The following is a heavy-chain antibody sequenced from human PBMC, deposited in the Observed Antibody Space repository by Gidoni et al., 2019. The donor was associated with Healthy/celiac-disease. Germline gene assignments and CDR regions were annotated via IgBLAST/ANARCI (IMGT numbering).Heavy chain of an antibody. CDR3: ARDLSYYDSSGYHFYYYYGMDV. V-gene: IGHV1-2*06. CDR2: INHNSGGT. Sequence: QVQLVQSGAAAKKPGASVKVSCKASGYTLTGYNMPCTRQAPGQGLEWMGRINHNSGGTNYAQKLQGRVTMTRGTSSSTAYMELSRLRSDDTAVYYCARDLSYYDSSGYHFYYYYGMDVWGQGTTVTVS. J-gene: IGHJ6*02. CDR1: GYTLTGYN. D-gene: IGHD3-22*01.